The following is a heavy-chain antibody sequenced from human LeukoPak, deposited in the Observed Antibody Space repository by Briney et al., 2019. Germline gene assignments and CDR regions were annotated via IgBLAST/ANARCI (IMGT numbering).Heavy chain of an antibody. CDR3: AKDKGYFDY. CDR2: IPASGGNT. V-gene: IGHV3-23*01. Sequence: GGSLRLSCAASGFTFSTYGMRWVRQALGKGLEWVSTIPASGGNTYYADSVKGRFTISRDNSKNTLYLQMNSLRAEDTAVYYCAKDKGYFDYWGQGTLVTVSS. CDR1: GFTFSTYG. J-gene: IGHJ4*02.